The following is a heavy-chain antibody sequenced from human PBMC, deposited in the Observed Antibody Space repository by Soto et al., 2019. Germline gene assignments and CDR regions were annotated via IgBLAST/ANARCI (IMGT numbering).Heavy chain of an antibody. CDR3: AKASGYRAYSYGYRY. CDR1: GFTFSSYA. D-gene: IGHD5-18*01. V-gene: IGHV3-23*01. CDR2: ISGSGGST. Sequence: GGSLILSCAASGFTFSSYAMSWVRQAPGKGLEWVSAISGSGGSTYYADSVKGRFTISRDNSKNTLYLQMNSLRAEDTAVYYCAKASGYRAYSYGYRYWGQGTLVTVSS. J-gene: IGHJ4*02.